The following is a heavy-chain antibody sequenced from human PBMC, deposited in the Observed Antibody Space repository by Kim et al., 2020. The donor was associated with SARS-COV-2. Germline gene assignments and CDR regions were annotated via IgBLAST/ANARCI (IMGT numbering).Heavy chain of an antibody. Sequence: NDAQKVPSRVTITAEKSTSTAYMELSSLRSEDTAVYYCANQAGGYDHFDYWGQGTLVTVSS. CDR3: ANQAGGYDHFDY. V-gene: IGHV1-69*02. J-gene: IGHJ4*02. D-gene: IGHD5-12*01.